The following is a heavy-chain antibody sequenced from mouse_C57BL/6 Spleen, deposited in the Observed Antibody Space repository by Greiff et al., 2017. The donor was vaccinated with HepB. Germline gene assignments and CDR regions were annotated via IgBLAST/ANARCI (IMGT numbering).Heavy chain of an antibody. CDR3: ARKGGFTRDYYAMDY. D-gene: IGHD2-12*01. Sequence: VKLMESGPGLVQPSQSLSITCTVSGFSLTSYGVHWVRQSPGKGLEWLGVIWSGGSTDYNAAFISRLSISKDNSKSQVFFKMNSLQADDTAIYYCARKGGFTRDYYAMDYWGQGTSVTVSS. CDR2: IWSGGST. J-gene: IGHJ4*01. CDR1: GFSLTSYG. V-gene: IGHV2-2*01.